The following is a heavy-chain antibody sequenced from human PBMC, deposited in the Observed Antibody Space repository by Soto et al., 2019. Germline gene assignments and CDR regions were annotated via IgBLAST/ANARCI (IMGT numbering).Heavy chain of an antibody. CDR2: IYYSGST. D-gene: IGHD3-3*01. Sequence: QLQLQESGPGLVKPSETLSLTCTVSGGSISSSSYYWGWIRQPPGKGLEWIGSIYYSGSTYYNPSLTCRVPISVDTSKNQFSLKLSSVTAADTAVYYCARHPPAISISDHWGQGTLVTVSS. J-gene: IGHJ4*02. CDR1: GGSISSSSYY. V-gene: IGHV4-39*01. CDR3: ARHPPAISISDH.